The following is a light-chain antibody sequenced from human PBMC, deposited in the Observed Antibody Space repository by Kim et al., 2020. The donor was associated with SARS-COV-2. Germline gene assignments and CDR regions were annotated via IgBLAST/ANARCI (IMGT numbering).Light chain of an antibody. Sequence: SYELTQPLSVSVALGQTARITCGGNNIGSKNVHWYQQEPGQAPVLVIYRDSNRPSGIPERFSGSNSGNTATLTISRAQAGDEADYFCQVWDSSTVVFGGGTQLTVL. CDR2: RDS. CDR1: NIGSKN. V-gene: IGLV3-9*01. CDR3: QVWDSSTVV. J-gene: IGLJ2*01.